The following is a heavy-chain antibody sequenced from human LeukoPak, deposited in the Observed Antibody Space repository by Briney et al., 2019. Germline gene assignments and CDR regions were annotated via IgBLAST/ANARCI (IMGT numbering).Heavy chain of an antibody. CDR2: TYYRSKWSI. CDR3: ARGIRGSYASFDY. D-gene: IGHD1-26*01. CDR1: GDSVSGNSAA. J-gene: IGHJ4*02. Sequence: SQTLSLTCAISGDSVSGNSAAWNCIRPSPSRGLEWLGRTYYRSKWSIDYAVSVKSRITINPDTSKNQFSLQLNSVTPEDTAVYYCARGIRGSYASFDYWGQSALVTVSS. V-gene: IGHV6-1*01.